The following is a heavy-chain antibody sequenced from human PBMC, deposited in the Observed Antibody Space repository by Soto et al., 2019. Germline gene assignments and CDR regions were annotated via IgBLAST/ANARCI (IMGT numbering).Heavy chain of an antibody. Sequence: EVQLLESGGGLVQPGGSLRLSCAASGFTFSSYAMSWVRQAPGKGLEWVSAISGSGGSTYYADSVKGRFTISRDNSKNTLYLQMNSLRAEDTAVYYYAKDAPSITMIVVGDAFDIWGQGTMVTVSS. CDR2: ISGSGGST. V-gene: IGHV3-23*01. J-gene: IGHJ3*02. CDR1: GFTFSSYA. D-gene: IGHD3-22*01. CDR3: AKDAPSITMIVVGDAFDI.